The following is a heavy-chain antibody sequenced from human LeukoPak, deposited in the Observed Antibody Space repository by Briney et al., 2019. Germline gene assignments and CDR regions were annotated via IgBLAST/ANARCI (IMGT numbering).Heavy chain of an antibody. CDR2: INHSGST. J-gene: IGHJ4*02. D-gene: IGHD3-10*01. V-gene: IGHV4-34*01. CDR1: GGSISSYY. CDR3: ARGPGIGDY. Sequence: SETLSLTCTVSGGSISSYYWSWIRQPPGKGLEWIGEINHSGSTNYNPSLKSRVTISVDTSKNQFSLKLSSVTAADTAVYYCARGPGIGDYWGQGTLVTVSS.